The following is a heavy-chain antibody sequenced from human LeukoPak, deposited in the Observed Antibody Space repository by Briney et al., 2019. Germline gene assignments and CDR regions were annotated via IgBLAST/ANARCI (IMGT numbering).Heavy chain of an antibody. D-gene: IGHD5-18*01. V-gene: IGHV4-39*01. CDR2: MYYSGST. J-gene: IGHJ4*02. CDR1: GGSISSIGYY. Sequence: SETLSLTCTVSGGSISSIGYYWGWIRQPPGKGLEGIGSMYYSGSTYYNPSLKSRVTISVDTSKNPVSLQLSSVTAADTAVYYCARHRGNSYGPIDYWGQGTLVTVSS. CDR3: ARHRGNSYGPIDY.